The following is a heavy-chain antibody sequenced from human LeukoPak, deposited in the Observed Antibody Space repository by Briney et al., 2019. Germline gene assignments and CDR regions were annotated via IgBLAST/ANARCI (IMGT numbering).Heavy chain of an antibody. CDR1: GYTFTGYY. J-gene: IGHJ4*02. CDR2: INPNSGGT. CDR3: VKTIAVPGNFDY. D-gene: IGHD6-19*01. Sequence: ASVKVSCKASGYTFTGYYMHWVRQAPGQGLEWMGWINPNSGGTNYAQKFQGRVTITRDTSISTAYMELSRLRSDDTAVYYCVKTIAVPGNFDYWGQGTLVTVSS. V-gene: IGHV1-2*02.